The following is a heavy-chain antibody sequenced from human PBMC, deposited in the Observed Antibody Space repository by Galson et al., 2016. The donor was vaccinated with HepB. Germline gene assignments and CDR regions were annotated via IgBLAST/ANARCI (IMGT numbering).Heavy chain of an antibody. V-gene: IGHV4-34*01. Sequence: SETLSPTCDVYGGSFSGNYWSWIRQPPGKALEWNGEINQSGNTNYNPSLKSQVPISVDTSTKQSTLKLKFVTAAVTAAYSGATDHPDFDSRTEYYACDYWGQGALVTVSS. D-gene: IGHD3-22*01. CDR3: ATDHPDFDSRTEYYACDY. CDR1: GGSFSGNY. CDR2: INQSGNT. J-gene: IGHJ4*02.